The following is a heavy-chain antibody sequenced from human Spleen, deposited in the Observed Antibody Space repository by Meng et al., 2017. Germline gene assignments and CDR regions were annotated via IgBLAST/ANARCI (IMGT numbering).Heavy chain of an antibody. Sequence: GGSLRLSCAASGFTFSSSWMSWVRQAPGKGLEWVANIQQDGSEKYYVDSVKGRFTISRDNSKNTLYLQMNSLRAEDTAVYYCVYCSYSSGCYAFDIWGQGTMVTVSS. V-gene: IGHV3-7*01. CDR3: VYCSYSSGCYAFDI. D-gene: IGHD6-19*01. CDR2: IQQDGSEK. J-gene: IGHJ3*02. CDR1: GFTFSSSW.